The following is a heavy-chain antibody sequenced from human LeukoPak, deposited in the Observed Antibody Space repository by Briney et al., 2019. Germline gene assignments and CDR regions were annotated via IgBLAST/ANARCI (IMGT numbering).Heavy chain of an antibody. Sequence: SVKVSCKASRGTFSSYAISWVRQAPGQGLEWMGGIIPIFGTANYAQKFQGRVTITTDESTSTAYMELSSLRSEDTAVYYCASSYSNYDWFDPWGQGTLVTVSS. CDR2: IIPIFGTA. CDR1: RGTFSSYA. J-gene: IGHJ5*02. CDR3: ASSYSNYDWFDP. D-gene: IGHD4-11*01. V-gene: IGHV1-69*05.